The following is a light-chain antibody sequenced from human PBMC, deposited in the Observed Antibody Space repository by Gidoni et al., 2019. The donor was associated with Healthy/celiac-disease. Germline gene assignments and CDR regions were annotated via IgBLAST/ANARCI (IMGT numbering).Light chain of an antibody. CDR3: QQSYSTPRT. CDR1: QSISSY. J-gene: IGKJ2*01. Sequence: DPVTITCRASQSISSYLNWYQQKPGKAPKLLIYAASSLQSGVPSSFSGSGSGTDFTLTISSLQPEDFATYYCQQSYSTPRTFGQXTKLEIK. V-gene: IGKV1-39*01. CDR2: AAS.